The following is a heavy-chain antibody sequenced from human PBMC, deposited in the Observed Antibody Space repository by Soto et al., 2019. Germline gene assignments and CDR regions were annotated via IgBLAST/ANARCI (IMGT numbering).Heavy chain of an antibody. D-gene: IGHD3-16*02. J-gene: IGHJ6*02. CDR1: GGSISSGDYY. CDR3: ARDYPSWDYYYGMDV. CDR2: IYYSGST. V-gene: IGHV4-30-4*01. Sequence: SETLSLTCTVSGGSISSGDYYWSWIRQPPGKGLEWIGYIYYSGSTYYNPSLKSRVTISVDTSKNQFSLKLSSVTAADTAVYYCARDYPSWDYYYGMDVWGQGTTVT.